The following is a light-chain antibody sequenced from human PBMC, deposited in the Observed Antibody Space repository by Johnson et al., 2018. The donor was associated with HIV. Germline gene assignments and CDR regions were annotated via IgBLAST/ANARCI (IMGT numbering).Light chain of an antibody. Sequence: QSVLTQPPSVSAAPGQKVTISCSGSSSNIGNNYVSWYQQFPGTAPKLVIYDNNKRPSGIPDRFSGSKSGTSATLGITGLQTGDEADYCCGIWVSSLSASYAFGPGTKSTVL. CDR1: SSNIGNNY. CDR3: GIWVSSLSASYA. CDR2: DNN. J-gene: IGLJ1*01. V-gene: IGLV1-51*01.